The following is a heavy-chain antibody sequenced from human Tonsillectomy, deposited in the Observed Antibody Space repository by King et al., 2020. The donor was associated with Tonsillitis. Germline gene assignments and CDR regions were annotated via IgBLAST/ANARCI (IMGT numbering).Heavy chain of an antibody. Sequence: QVQLVESGGGLVKPGGSLRLSCAASGFTCSDYYMSWVRQAPGKGLEWISLMNPSGTNTNYVDSVWGRFTISRDNAKNSMVLQMNSLRVEDTGVYYCGREYWGAFDIWGQGTMVTVSS. CDR2: MNPSGTNT. V-gene: IGHV3-11*06. CDR3: GREYWGAFDI. CDR1: GFTCSDYY. D-gene: IGHD2-8*02. J-gene: IGHJ3*02.